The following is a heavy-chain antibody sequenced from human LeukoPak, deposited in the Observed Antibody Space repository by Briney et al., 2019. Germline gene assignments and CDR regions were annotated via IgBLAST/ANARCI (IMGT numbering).Heavy chain of an antibody. CDR2: MSAYNGNT. CDR1: GYTFSNYG. CDR3: ARDLPDLTYSYDSDGLDY. Sequence: ASVKVSCKASGYTFSNYGISWVRQAPGQGLEWMGWMSAYNGNTDCAQKFQGRFTITTDTSTSTAYMELKSLRSDDTAVYYCARDLPDLTYSYDSDGLDYWGQGTLVTVSS. D-gene: IGHD3-22*01. J-gene: IGHJ4*02. V-gene: IGHV1-18*01.